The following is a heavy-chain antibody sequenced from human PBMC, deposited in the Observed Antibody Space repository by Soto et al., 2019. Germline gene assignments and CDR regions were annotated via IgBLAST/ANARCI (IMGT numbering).Heavy chain of an antibody. CDR2: ISAYNGNT. CDR1: GYTFTSYG. J-gene: IGHJ4*02. CDR3: AVGLLWFGEATYYFDY. Sequence: QVQLVQSGAEVKKPGASVKVSCKASGYTFTSYGISWVRQAPGQGLEWMGWISAYNGNTNYAQKLQGRVTMTTDTTTSTAYMALSSLRSDATAVYYCAVGLLWFGEATYYFDYSGQGTLVTVSS. V-gene: IGHV1-18*01. D-gene: IGHD3-10*01.